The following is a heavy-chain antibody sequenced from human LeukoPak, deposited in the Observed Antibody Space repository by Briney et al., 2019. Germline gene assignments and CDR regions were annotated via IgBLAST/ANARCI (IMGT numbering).Heavy chain of an antibody. V-gene: IGHV3-30*18. CDR3: AKVGDSLYFDY. CDR1: GFTVSSNY. D-gene: IGHD2-21*01. J-gene: IGHJ4*02. Sequence: GGSLRLSCAASGFTVSSNYMSWVRQAPGKGLEWVAVISYDGSNKYYADSVKGRFTISRDNSKNTLYLQMNSLRAEDTAVYYCAKVGDSLYFDYWGQGTLVTVSS. CDR2: ISYDGSNK.